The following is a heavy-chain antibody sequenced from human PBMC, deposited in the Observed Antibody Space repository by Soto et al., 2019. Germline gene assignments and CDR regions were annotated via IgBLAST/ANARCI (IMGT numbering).Heavy chain of an antibody. V-gene: IGHV4-31*03. CDR2: VHDRETA. Sequence: HVQLQESGPGLLRPSQTLSLTCSVSGGSVSSHDYDWTWVRQRPGKGLEWIGFVHDRETADYNPSLKSRVSISVDTFKNKFALRRSSVTAADSAVYYCARRKSLDVWGQGLTVIVSS. CDR3: ARRKSLDV. J-gene: IGHJ6*02. CDR1: GGSVSSHDYD.